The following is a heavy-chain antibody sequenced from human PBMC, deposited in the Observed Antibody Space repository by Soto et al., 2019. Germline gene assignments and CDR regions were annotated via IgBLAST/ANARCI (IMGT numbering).Heavy chain of an antibody. J-gene: IGHJ4*02. CDR2: ISWNSGSI. D-gene: IGHD6-13*01. CDR1: GFTFDDYA. Sequence: EVQLVESGGGLVQPGRSLRLSCAASGFTFDDYAMHWVRQAPGKGLEWVSGISWNSGSIGYADSVKGRFTISRDNAKNSLYLQRNSLRAEDTALYYCAKDGGSSRATFDYWGQGTLVTVSS. V-gene: IGHV3-9*01. CDR3: AKDGGSSRATFDY.